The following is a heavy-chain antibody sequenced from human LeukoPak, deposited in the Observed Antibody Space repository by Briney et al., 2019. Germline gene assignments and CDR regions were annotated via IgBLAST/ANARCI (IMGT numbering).Heavy chain of an antibody. V-gene: IGHV1-2*02. J-gene: IGHJ3*02. CDR2: INPNSGGT. D-gene: IGHD6-13*01. CDR3: ARDRQQLVSYDAFDI. Sequence: ASVKVSCKASGYTFTGYYMHWVRQAPGQGLEWMGWINPNSGGTNYAQKFQGRVTMTRDTSISTAYMELSRLRSDDTAVYYCARDRQQLVSYDAFDIWGQGTMVTVSS. CDR1: GYTFTGYY.